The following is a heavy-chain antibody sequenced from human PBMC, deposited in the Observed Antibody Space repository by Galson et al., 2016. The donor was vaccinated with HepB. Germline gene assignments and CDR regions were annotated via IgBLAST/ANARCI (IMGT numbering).Heavy chain of an antibody. V-gene: IGHV3-53*01. CDR2: IYSGGST. CDR3: ARDSSYGAYGIDV. D-gene: IGHD1-26*01. J-gene: IGHJ6*02. CDR1: GFTVSSNY. Sequence: SLRLSCAASGFTVSSNYMSWVRQAPGKGLEWASVIYSGGSTYYADSVKGRFTISRDNSKNTLYLQMNSLRAEDTAVYYCARDSSYGAYGIDVWGQGTTVTVSS.